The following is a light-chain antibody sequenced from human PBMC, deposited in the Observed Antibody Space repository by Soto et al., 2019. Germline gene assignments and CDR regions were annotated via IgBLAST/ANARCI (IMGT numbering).Light chain of an antibody. CDR2: DAS. Sequence: TQSPSTLSASVGDRVTITCRAGQSIRTSLAWYQQKPGQAPRLVIFDASNRANGVPARFGGSGSGTDFTLTINSLEPEDFAVYYCQQRNVWPPITFGQGTRLEI. J-gene: IGKJ5*01. V-gene: IGKV3-11*01. CDR3: QQRNVWPPIT. CDR1: QSIRTS.